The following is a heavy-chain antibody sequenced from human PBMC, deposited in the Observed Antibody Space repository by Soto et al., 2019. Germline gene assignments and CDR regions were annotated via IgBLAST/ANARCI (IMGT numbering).Heavy chain of an antibody. D-gene: IGHD2-15*01. Sequence: ASVKVSCKASGYTFTRYTMNWVRQAPGQRLEWMGWINPDNGNTKSSQKFQDRVIITRDTSASTAYMDLSSLRSEDTAVYYCARGIATGQLDPWGQGTLVTVSS. J-gene: IGHJ5*02. V-gene: IGHV1-3*01. CDR3: ARGIATGQLDP. CDR2: INPDNGNT. CDR1: GYTFTRYT.